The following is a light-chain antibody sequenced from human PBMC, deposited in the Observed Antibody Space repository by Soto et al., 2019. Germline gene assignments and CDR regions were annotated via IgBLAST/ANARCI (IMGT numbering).Light chain of an antibody. Sequence: DIQMTQSPSTLSASVGDRVTITCRASQSVTTWLAWYQQKPGKAPKLLIYDASSLEGGVPSRFSGSGSGTEFTLTISGLQSDDFATYYCQHYIRYPHIFGQGTKLEIK. CDR2: DAS. CDR3: QHYIRYPHI. V-gene: IGKV1-5*01. J-gene: IGKJ2*01. CDR1: QSVTTW.